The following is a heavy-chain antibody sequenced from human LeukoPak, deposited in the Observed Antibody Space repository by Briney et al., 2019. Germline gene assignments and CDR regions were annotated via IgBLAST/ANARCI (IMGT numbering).Heavy chain of an antibody. CDR3: ARHVVWGSVAGDFDY. CDR1: GGSISSYY. Sequence: HSETLSLTCTVSGGSISSYYWSWIRQPPGKGLEWIGYIYYSGSTNYNPSLKSRVTISVDTSKNQFSLKLSSVTAADTAVYYCARHVVWGSVAGDFDYWGQGTLVTVSS. J-gene: IGHJ4*02. V-gene: IGHV4-59*01. D-gene: IGHD3-16*01. CDR2: IYYSGST.